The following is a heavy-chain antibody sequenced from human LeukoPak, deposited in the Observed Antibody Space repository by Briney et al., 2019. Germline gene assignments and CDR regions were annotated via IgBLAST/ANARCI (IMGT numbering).Heavy chain of an antibody. Sequence: SETLSLTCTVSGGSISSSSYYWGWIRQPPGKGLEWIGSIYYSGSTYYNPSLKSRVTISVDTSKNQFSLKLSSVTAADTAVYYCARAQLGYYYYMDVWGKGTTVTVSS. CDR2: IYYSGST. J-gene: IGHJ6*03. D-gene: IGHD3-16*01. CDR3: ARAQLGYYYYMDV. CDR1: GGSISSSSYY. V-gene: IGHV4-39*07.